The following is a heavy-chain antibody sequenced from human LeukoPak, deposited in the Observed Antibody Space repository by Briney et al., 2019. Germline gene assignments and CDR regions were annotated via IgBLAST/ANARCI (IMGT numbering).Heavy chain of an antibody. CDR2: ISWNSGSI. Sequence: PGRSLRLSCAASGFTFDDYAMHWVRQAPGKGLEWVSGISWNSGSIGYADSVKGRFTISRDNAKNSLYLQMNSLRAEDTALYHCAKDHDSSGYYPDYWGQGTLVTVSS. V-gene: IGHV3-9*01. J-gene: IGHJ4*02. CDR3: AKDHDSSGYYPDY. D-gene: IGHD3-22*01. CDR1: GFTFDDYA.